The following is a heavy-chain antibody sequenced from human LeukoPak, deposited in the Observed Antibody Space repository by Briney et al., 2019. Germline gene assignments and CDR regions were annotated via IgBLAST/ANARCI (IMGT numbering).Heavy chain of an antibody. D-gene: IGHD3-22*01. J-gene: IGHJ4*02. V-gene: IGHV3-30*18. Sequence: GRSLRLSCAASGFTFRSYGMHWVRQAPGKGLEWVAVISYDTNIKSYADSVKGRFTISRDNSKNTLYLQMNSLRAEDTAVYYCAKVITYDSSGYYRHPDYWGQGTLVTVSS. CDR3: AKVITYDSSGYYRHPDY. CDR2: ISYDTNIK. CDR1: GFTFRSYG.